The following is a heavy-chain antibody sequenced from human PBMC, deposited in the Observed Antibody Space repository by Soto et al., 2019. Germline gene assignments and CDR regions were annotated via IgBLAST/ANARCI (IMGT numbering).Heavy chain of an antibody. CDR3: ARDQTYDSSGYLFDY. CDR1: GFTFSSYG. CDR2: IWYDGSNK. V-gene: IGHV3-33*01. Sequence: QVQLVESGGGVVQPGRSLRLSCAASGFTFSSYGMHWVRQAPGKGLEWVAVIWYDGSNKYYADSVKGRFTISIDNSKNTLYLQMNRLRAEDTAVYYCARDQTYDSSGYLFDYWGQGTLVTVSS. D-gene: IGHD3-22*01. J-gene: IGHJ4*02.